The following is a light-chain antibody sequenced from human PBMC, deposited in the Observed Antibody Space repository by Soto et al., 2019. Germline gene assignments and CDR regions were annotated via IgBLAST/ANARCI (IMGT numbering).Light chain of an antibody. CDR1: SSDVGNYNS. CDR3: CSYSGGNDLV. V-gene: IGLV2-8*01. J-gene: IGLJ3*02. CDR2: EVS. Sequence: QSALTQPPSASGSPGQSVTIFCTGTSSDVGNYNSVSWYQQHPGKAPKLVIFEVSKRPSGVPHRFSGSKSANTASLTVSGLQPEDEADYYCCSYSGGNDLVFGGGTKLTVL.